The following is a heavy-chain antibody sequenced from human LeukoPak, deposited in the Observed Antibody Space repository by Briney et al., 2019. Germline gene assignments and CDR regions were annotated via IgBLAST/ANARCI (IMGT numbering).Heavy chain of an antibody. CDR1: GGSFSGYY. J-gene: IGHJ4*02. D-gene: IGHD2-15*01. Sequence: SETLSLTCAVYGGSFSGYYWSWIRPPPGKGLEWIGEINHSGSTNYNPSLKSRVTISVDTSKNQFSLKLSSVTAADTAVYYCARRGVVQPALRYWGQGTLVTVSS. CDR3: ARRGVVQPALRY. CDR2: INHSGST. V-gene: IGHV4-34*01.